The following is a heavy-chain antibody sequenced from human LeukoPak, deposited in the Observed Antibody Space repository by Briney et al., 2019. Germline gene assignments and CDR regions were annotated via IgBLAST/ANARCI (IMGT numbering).Heavy chain of an antibody. V-gene: IGHV3-30-3*01. CDR1: GFTFSDYV. Sequence: GGSLRLSCVASGFTFSDYVIHWVRQAPGKGLEWVAVISFDLNSKYYSDSVKGRFTISRDNSKDTLYLQTNSLRAEDTAVYYCATDRNSGKYYDYWGQGTLVSVSS. CDR2: ISFDLNSK. CDR3: ATDRNSGKYYDY. J-gene: IGHJ4*02. D-gene: IGHD1-26*01.